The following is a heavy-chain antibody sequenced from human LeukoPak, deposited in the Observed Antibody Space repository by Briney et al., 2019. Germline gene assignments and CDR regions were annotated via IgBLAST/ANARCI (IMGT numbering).Heavy chain of an antibody. CDR2: ISGSGGST. D-gene: IGHD3-10*01. CDR3: AKEKATYGSGYYYGMDV. Sequence: GGSLRLSCAASGFTFSSYAMSWVRQAPGKGLEWVSAISGSGGSTYYADPVKGRFTISRDNSKNTLYLQMNSLRAEDTAVYYCAKEKATYGSGYYYGMDVWGQGTTVTVSS. J-gene: IGHJ6*02. V-gene: IGHV3-23*01. CDR1: GFTFSSYA.